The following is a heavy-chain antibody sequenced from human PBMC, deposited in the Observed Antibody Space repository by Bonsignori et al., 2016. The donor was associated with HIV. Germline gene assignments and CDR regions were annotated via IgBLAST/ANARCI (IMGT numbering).Heavy chain of an antibody. D-gene: IGHD3-10*01. J-gene: IGHJ3*02. CDR1: GFTFSSFA. V-gene: IGHV3-23*04. Sequence: EVQLVESGGGLVQPGGSLRLSCAASGFTFSSFAMNWVRQAPGKGLEWVSVISGSGDNTYYADSAKGRFTTSRDNSKNTLYLQMNSLRGEDTAVYYCAKDLPSGVRGIPGALDMWGQGTMVTVSS. CDR3: AKDLPSGVRGIPGALDM. CDR2: ISGSGDNT.